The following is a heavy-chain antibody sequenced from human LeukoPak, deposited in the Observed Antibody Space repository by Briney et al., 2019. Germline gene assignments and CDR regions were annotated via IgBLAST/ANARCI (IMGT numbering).Heavy chain of an antibody. J-gene: IGHJ4*02. CDR2: ISSSSSYT. D-gene: IGHD6-19*01. Sequence: GGSLRLSCAASGFTFSDYYMSWIRQAPGKGLEWVSYISSSSSYTNYADSVKGRFTISRDNSKSMLYLQMSSLRTEDTAVYYCVKGRAVAGRFDYWGQGTLVTVSS. CDR3: VKGRAVAGRFDY. CDR1: GFTFSDYY. V-gene: IGHV3-11*06.